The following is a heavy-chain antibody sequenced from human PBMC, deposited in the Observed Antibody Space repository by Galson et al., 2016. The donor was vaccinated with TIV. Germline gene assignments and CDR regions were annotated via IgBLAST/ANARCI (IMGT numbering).Heavy chain of an antibody. V-gene: IGHV1-69*13. Sequence: SVKVSCKASGGTFSTYPFNWVRQAPGQGLEWMGGFIPMFGTANYAQTFQGRVTTTADESTSTLYMEVSSLRSEDTAVYYCAKDRNTAMDTYYYYYGMDVWGQGTTVIVSS. CDR2: FIPMFGTA. J-gene: IGHJ6*02. CDR1: GGTFSTYP. D-gene: IGHD5-18*01. CDR3: AKDRNTAMDTYYYYYGMDV.